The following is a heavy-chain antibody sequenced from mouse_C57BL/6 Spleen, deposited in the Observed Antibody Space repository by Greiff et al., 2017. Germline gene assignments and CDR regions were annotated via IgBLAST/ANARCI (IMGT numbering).Heavy chain of an antibody. J-gene: IGHJ4*01. CDR3: ARRPDYYGSSYAMDY. V-gene: IGHV1-18*01. Sequence: VQLKQSGPELVKPGASVKIPCKASGYTFTDYNMDWVKQSHGKSLEWIGDINPNNGGTSYNQKFKGKATLTVDKSSSTAYMELRSLTSEDTAVYYCARRPDYYGSSYAMDYWGQGTSVTVSS. CDR1: GYTFTDYN. D-gene: IGHD1-1*01. CDR2: INPNNGGT.